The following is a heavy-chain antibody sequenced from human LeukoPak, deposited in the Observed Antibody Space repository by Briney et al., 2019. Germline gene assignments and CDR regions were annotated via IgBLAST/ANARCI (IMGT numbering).Heavy chain of an antibody. CDR1: GFSFSDYA. CDR2: ISGGGTNT. CDR3: AKDSVAAAGFYLDY. V-gene: IGHV3-23*01. D-gene: IGHD6-25*01. Sequence: GGSLRLSCAASGFSFSDYAMTWVRQAPGKGLEWVSRISGGGTNTYRSASATGRFTISRDNSENTLYLQMNSLRAEDTAIYYCAKDSVAAAGFYLDYWGHGTLVTVSS. J-gene: IGHJ4*01.